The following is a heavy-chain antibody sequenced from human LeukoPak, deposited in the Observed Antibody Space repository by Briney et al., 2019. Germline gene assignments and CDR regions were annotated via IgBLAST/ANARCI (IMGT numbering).Heavy chain of an antibody. V-gene: IGHV3-48*02. J-gene: IGHJ4*02. CDR2: ISSSSTTT. Sequence: GGGLRLSCAASGFTFSTYSMNWVRQAPGKGLEWVSYISSSSTTTYYADSVKGRFTISRDNAKNSLHLQMNSLRDEDSAIYYCARDLGDDYGNYFYFWGQGTLVTVSS. CDR1: GFTFSTYS. D-gene: IGHD4-17*01. CDR3: ARDLGDDYGNYFYF.